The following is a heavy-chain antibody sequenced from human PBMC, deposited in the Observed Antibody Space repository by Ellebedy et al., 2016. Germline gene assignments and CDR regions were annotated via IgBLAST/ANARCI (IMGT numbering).Heavy chain of an antibody. V-gene: IGHV3-74*01. CDR1: GFRFSSYW. D-gene: IGHD3-3*01. CDR2: ISLDGGT. Sequence: GGSLRLSXVASGFRFSSYWMHWVRQVPGKGLEWVSRISLDGGTDYADSVKGRFTISRDNAKNTLYLQMNSLRAEDTAVYYCARGSITVFGGVDVWGKGTTVTVSS. CDR3: ARGSITVFGGVDV. J-gene: IGHJ6*04.